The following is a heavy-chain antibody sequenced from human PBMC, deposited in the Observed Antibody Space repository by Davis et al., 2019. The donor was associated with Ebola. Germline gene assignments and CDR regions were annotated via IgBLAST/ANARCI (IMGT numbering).Heavy chain of an antibody. J-gene: IGHJ4*02. D-gene: IGHD6-19*01. V-gene: IGHV1-2*02. CDR3: ARVSLPLQYSSGWYYFDY. CDR1: GYTFTGYY. CDR2: INPNSGGT. Sequence: ASVKVSCKASGYTFTGYYIHWVRQAPGQGLEWMGWINPNSGGTNYAQKFQGRVTMTRDTSINTAYMELSRLRSDDTAVYYCARVSLPLQYSSGWYYFDYWGQGTLVTVSS.